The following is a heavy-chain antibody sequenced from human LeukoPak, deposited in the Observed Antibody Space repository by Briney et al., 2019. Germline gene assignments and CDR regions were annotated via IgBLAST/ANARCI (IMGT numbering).Heavy chain of an antibody. Sequence: PGGSLRLSCAASGFTFSSYSMNWVRQAPGKGLEWVSYISSSSGTIYYADSVKGRFTISRDNSKNTLYLEVISLTAEDTAVYYCAKDDAWLRFGEWSQGTLVTVSS. D-gene: IGHD3-10*01. CDR1: GFTFSSYS. V-gene: IGHV3-48*01. J-gene: IGHJ4*02. CDR2: ISSSSGTI. CDR3: AKDDAWLRFGE.